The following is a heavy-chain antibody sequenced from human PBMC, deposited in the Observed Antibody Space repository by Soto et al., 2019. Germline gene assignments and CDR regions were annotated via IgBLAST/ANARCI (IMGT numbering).Heavy chain of an antibody. CDR3: AAGYCSGGSCRLYYYYYGMDV. CDR2: IVVGSGNT. J-gene: IGHJ6*02. Sequence: GASVKVSCKASGFTFTSSAVQWVRQARGQRLEWIGWIVVGSGNTNYAQKFQERVTITRDMSTSTAYMELGSLRSEDTAVYYCAAGYCSGGSCRLYYYYYGMDVWGQGTTVTVSS. CDR1: GFTFTSSA. V-gene: IGHV1-58*01. D-gene: IGHD2-15*01.